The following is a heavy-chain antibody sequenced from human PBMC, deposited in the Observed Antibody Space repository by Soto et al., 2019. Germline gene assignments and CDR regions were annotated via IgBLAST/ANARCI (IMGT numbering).Heavy chain of an antibody. D-gene: IGHD1-26*01. CDR3: ARALSFGSGTFDY. J-gene: IGHJ4*02. CDR2: INPDSGGT. V-gene: IGHV1-2*02. Sequence: ASVKVSCKASGYTFTAYYMHRVRQAPGQGLEWMGCINPDSGGTKYAQNFQGRVTMTRDTSITTAYMDLSSLRSDDTAVYYCARALSFGSGTFDYWGQGTLVTVSS. CDR1: GYTFTAYY.